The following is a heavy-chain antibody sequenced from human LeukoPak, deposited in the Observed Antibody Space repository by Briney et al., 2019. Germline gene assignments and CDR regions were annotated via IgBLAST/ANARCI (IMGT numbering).Heavy chain of an antibody. Sequence: GGSLRLSCAASGFTFSNHGMHWVRQAPGKGLEWVAVISYDGSNKYYADSVKGRFTISRDNSKNTLYLQMSSLRAEDTAVYYCAKEGAPYSYGLLGSLSYGMDVWGQGTTVTVSS. CDR2: ISYDGSNK. D-gene: IGHD5-18*01. CDR3: AKEGAPYSYGLLGSLSYGMDV. J-gene: IGHJ6*02. CDR1: GFTFSNHG. V-gene: IGHV3-30*18.